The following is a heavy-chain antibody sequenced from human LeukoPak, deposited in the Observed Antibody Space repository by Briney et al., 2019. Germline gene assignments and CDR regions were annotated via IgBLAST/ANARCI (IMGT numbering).Heavy chain of an antibody. D-gene: IGHD1-26*01. J-gene: IGHJ4*02. Sequence: SETLSLICTVSGGSVSSDRYYCTSIRQPPGKRPEWIGYIYYSGSTKYNPSLKSRITMSVDASKNQFSLNLSSVTTADTAVYYCARISWSYLFDNWGQGTLVTVSS. CDR1: GGSVSSDRYY. CDR3: ARISWSYLFDN. V-gene: IGHV4-61*01. CDR2: IYYSGST.